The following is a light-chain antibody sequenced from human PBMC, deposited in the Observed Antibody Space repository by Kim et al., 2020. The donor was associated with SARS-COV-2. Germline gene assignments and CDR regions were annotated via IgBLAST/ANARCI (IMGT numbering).Light chain of an antibody. CDR1: QDINND. CDR2: DAS. CDR3: QQYGNLPHT. V-gene: IGKV1-33*01. Sequence: DIQMTQSPSSLSASVGDRVTITCQASQDINNDLSWYQQRPGKAPKLLIYDASTLEIGVPSRFSGSRSGTDFTFTITSLQREDIATYYCQQYGNLPHTFGQGTKLEI. J-gene: IGKJ2*01.